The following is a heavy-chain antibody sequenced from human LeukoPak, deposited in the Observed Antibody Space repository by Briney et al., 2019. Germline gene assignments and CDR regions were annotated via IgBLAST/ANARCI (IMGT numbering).Heavy chain of an antibody. CDR1: GGSISSYY. D-gene: IGHD3-10*01. CDR2: ISNSGTT. V-gene: IGHV4-59*01. Sequence: SETLSLTCAVSGGSISSYYWSWIRQPAGKGLEWIGYISNSGTTNYNPSLKSRVTISVDTSKNQFSLELSSVTAADTAVYYCARDRGNTYWGQGTLVTVSS. CDR3: ARDRGNTY. J-gene: IGHJ4*02.